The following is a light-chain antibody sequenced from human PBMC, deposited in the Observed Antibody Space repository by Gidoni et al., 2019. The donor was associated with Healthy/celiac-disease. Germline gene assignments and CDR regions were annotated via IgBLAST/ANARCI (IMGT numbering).Light chain of an antibody. J-gene: IGKJ2*01. CDR2: GAS. V-gene: IGKV3-15*01. Sequence: EIVMTHSPATLSVSPGERATLSCRASQSVSSNLAWYQQKPGQAPRLLIYGASTRATGIPARCSGSGSGTEFTLTISSLQSEDFAVYYCQQYNNWPPRTFGQGTKLEIK. CDR3: QQYNNWPPRT. CDR1: QSVSSN.